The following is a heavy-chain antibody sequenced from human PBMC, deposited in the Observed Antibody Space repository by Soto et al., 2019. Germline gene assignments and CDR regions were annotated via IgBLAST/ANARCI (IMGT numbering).Heavy chain of an antibody. CDR1: GGSISSYY. J-gene: IGHJ4*02. CDR2: LFYSGST. V-gene: IGHV4-59*08. CDR3: ARRYSSSFDF. Sequence: QVQLQESGPGLVKPSETLSLTCTASGGSISSYYWSWIRQPPGKGLEWIGYLFYSGSTNYNPSLKSRVTISVDTSKHQSSLKLSSVTAADTAVYYCARRYSSSFDFWGQGTLVTVSS. D-gene: IGHD6-13*01.